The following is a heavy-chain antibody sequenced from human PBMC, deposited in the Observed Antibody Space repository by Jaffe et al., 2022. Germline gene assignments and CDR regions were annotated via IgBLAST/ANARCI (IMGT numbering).Heavy chain of an antibody. J-gene: IGHJ4*02. CDR3: ARHRRSGDSGSYYNVDY. Sequence: QLQLQESGPGLVKPSETLSLTCTVSGGSISSSIYYWTWIRQPPGKGLEWIGTIYYSGSTYSNPSLKSRVTISVDTSKNQFSLMLRSVTAADTAVYYCARHRRSGDSGSYYNVDYWGQGTLVTVSS. CDR2: IYYSGST. V-gene: IGHV4-39*01. D-gene: IGHD3-10*01. CDR1: GGSISSSIYY.